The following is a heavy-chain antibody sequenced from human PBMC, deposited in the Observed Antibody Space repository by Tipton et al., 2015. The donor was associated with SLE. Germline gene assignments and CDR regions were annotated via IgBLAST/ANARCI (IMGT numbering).Heavy chain of an antibody. D-gene: IGHD3-10*01. CDR2: ISGSDGST. Sequence: GSLRLSCAASEFTFSSQTNHWVRQAPGKGLEWISSISGSDGSTYYADSVKGRFTISRDNSKNTLYLQMNSLRAEDTAVYYCARRNSESGAFDMWGQGTLVTVSS. V-gene: IGHV3-23*01. J-gene: IGHJ3*02. CDR1: EFTFSSQT. CDR3: ARRNSESGAFDM.